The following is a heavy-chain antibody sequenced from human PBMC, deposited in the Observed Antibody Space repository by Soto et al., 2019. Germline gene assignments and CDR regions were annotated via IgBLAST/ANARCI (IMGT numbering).Heavy chain of an antibody. J-gene: IGHJ6*03. CDR2: ISSSSSYI. V-gene: IGHV3-21*01. Sequence: GGSLRLSCAASGFTFSSYVMSWVRQAPGKGLEWVSSISSSSSYIYYADSVKGRFTISRDNAKNSLYLQMNSLRAEDTAVYYCARDSLLTIFGVVPDYMDVWGKGTTVTVSS. CDR1: GFTFSSYV. D-gene: IGHD3-3*01. CDR3: ARDSLLTIFGVVPDYMDV.